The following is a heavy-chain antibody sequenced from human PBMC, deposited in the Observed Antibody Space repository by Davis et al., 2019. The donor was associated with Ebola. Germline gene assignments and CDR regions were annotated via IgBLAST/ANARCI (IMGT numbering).Heavy chain of an antibody. CDR1: GYTFTSYA. Sequence: AASVKVSRKASGYTFTSYAMHWVRQAPGQRLEWMGWINAGNGNTKYSQKFQGRVTITRDTSASTAYMELSSLRSEDTAVYYCARGKGPYCSSTSCYYDAFDIWGQGTMVTVSS. J-gene: IGHJ3*02. D-gene: IGHD2-2*01. V-gene: IGHV1-3*01. CDR3: ARGKGPYCSSTSCYYDAFDI. CDR2: INAGNGNT.